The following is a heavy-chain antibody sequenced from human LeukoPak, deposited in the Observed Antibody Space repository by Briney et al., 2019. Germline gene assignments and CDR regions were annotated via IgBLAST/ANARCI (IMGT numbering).Heavy chain of an antibody. CDR1: GFTFGSYA. J-gene: IGHJ3*02. D-gene: IGHD4-23*01. Sequence: GGSLRLSCAASGFTFGSYAMSWVRQAPEKGLEWVSTISGSGGATYYTDSVKGRFTISRDNSNNTLYLQMNSLRAEDTAVYYCAKHYGGNSGGSALDIWGQGTMVTVSS. CDR3: AKHYGGNSGGSALDI. V-gene: IGHV3-23*01. CDR2: ISGSGGAT.